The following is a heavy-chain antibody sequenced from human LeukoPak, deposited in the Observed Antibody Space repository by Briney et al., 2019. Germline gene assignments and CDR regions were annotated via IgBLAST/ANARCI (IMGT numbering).Heavy chain of an antibody. CDR2: INTDTGNP. Sequence: ASVKVSCKASGYTFTSYAMNWVRQSPGQGLEWMGWINTDTGNPTYAQGFTERFVFSLDTSVSTAYLQISSLKAEDTAVYYCARAEGPSLLWFGESPSGAFDIWGQGTMVTVSS. D-gene: IGHD3-10*01. CDR3: ARAEGPSLLWFGESPSGAFDI. V-gene: IGHV7-4-1*02. J-gene: IGHJ3*02. CDR1: GYTFTSYA.